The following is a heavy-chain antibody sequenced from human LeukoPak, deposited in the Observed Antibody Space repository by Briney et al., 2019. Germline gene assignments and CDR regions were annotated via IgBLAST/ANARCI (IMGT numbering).Heavy chain of an antibody. CDR2: ISWNSGSI. Sequence: PGGSLRLSCAASGFTFDDYAMHWVRQAPGKGLEWVSGISWNSGSIGYADSVKGRFTISRDNAKNSLYLQMNSLGAEDTALYYCAKDGGLLWFGEPHAGYYFDYWGQGTLVTVSS. CDR1: GFTFDDYA. CDR3: AKDGGLLWFGEPHAGYYFDY. V-gene: IGHV3-9*01. D-gene: IGHD3-10*01. J-gene: IGHJ4*02.